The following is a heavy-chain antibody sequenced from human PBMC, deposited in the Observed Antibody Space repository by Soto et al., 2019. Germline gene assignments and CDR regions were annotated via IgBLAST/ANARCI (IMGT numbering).Heavy chain of an antibody. CDR3: TTRLTMVRGVLDP. CDR1: GFTFSNAW. CDR2: IKSKTDGGTT. D-gene: IGHD3-10*01. Sequence: GGSLRLSCAASGFTFSNAWMSWVRQAPGKGLEWVGRIKSKTDGGTTDYAAPVKGRFTISRDDSKNTLYLQMNSLKTEDTAVYYCTTRLTMVRGVLDPWGQGTLVTVSS. J-gene: IGHJ5*02. V-gene: IGHV3-15*01.